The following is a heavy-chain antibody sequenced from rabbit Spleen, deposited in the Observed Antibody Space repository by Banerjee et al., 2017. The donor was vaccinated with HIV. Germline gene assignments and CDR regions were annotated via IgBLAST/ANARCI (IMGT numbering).Heavy chain of an antibody. V-gene: IGHV1S45*01. CDR3: ARDLPDIIGWNFGF. J-gene: IGHJ4*02. CDR1: GFSFSEKEV. CDR2: INTITAKT. Sequence: EQLEESGGGLVKPEGSLTLTCKASGFSFSEKEVMCWVRQAPGKGLEWIGCINTITAKTVYATWAKGRFTISRASSTTVFLQMTSLTAADTATYFCARDLPDIIGWNFGFWGPGTLVTVS. D-gene: IGHD1-1*01.